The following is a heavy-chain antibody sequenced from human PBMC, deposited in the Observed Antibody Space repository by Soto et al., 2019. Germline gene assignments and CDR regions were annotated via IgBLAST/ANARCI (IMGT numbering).Heavy chain of an antibody. D-gene: IGHD1-26*01. V-gene: IGHV1-69*12. CDR1: GGTFSKYA. Sequence: QVQLVQSGAEVKKPGSSVKVSCKASGGTFSKYAITWVRQAPGQGLEWMGGIIPIFGETSYAQKFRGRVTIIADESTSTAYMELSSLRSEDTAVYYCARGAVGPTPFEIWGQGTMVTVSS. CDR2: IIPIFGET. J-gene: IGHJ3*02. CDR3: ARGAVGPTPFEI.